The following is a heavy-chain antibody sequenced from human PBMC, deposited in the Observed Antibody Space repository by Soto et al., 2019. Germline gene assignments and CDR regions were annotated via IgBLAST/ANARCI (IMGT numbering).Heavy chain of an antibody. Sequence: GGSLRLSCAASGFTFSAFGMHGVRQAPGKGLEWVAIISYDGILKYYADSVKGRFTISRDTSKGALYLQMNSLRPEDTAVYYCAKDFKVSGGHYGSLNYYYGMDVWGQGTTVTVSS. D-gene: IGHD3-10*01. CDR3: AKDFKVSGGHYGSLNYYYGMDV. CDR1: GFTFSAFG. J-gene: IGHJ6*02. V-gene: IGHV3-30*18. CDR2: ISYDGILK.